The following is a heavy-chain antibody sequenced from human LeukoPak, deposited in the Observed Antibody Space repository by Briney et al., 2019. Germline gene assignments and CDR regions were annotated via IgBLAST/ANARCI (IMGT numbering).Heavy chain of an antibody. D-gene: IGHD5-18*01. J-gene: IGHJ4*02. CDR2: ISDTGGRT. Sequence: GGSLRLSCIASGFTFSNYPMHWVRQAPGKGLEYVSVISDTGGRTYYENSVKGRFTISRDNSKNTLYLQMGSLRPEDMAVYYCAREGADTAMALDYWGQGTLVTVSS. CDR1: GFTFSNYP. CDR3: AREGADTAMALDY. V-gene: IGHV3-64*01.